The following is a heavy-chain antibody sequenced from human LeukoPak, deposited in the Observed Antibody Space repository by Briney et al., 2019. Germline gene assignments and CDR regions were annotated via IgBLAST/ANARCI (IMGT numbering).Heavy chain of an antibody. CDR2: IIPIFGTA. V-gene: IGHV1-69*13. CDR1: GGTFSSYA. Sequence: SVKVSCKASGGTFSSYAISWVRQAPGQGLEWMGGIIPIFGTANYAQKFQGRVTITADESTSTAYMELSSLRSEDTAVYYYALYCSGGSCYSSWFDPWGQGTLVTVSS. D-gene: IGHD2-15*01. J-gene: IGHJ5*02. CDR3: ALYCSGGSCYSSWFDP.